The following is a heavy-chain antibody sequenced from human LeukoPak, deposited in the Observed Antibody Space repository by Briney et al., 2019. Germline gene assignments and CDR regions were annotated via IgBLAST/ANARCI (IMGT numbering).Heavy chain of an antibody. Sequence: GESLKISCKGSGYRFTDYWIAWVRQMPGKGLEWKGIIYPGDSDSRYSPSFQGQVTFSADKSISTAYLQWSSLKASDTAMYYCARRSYCYSTSCYGYWFDSWGQGTLVTVSS. D-gene: IGHD2-2*01. V-gene: IGHV5-51*01. CDR2: IYPGDSDS. CDR3: ARRSYCYSTSCYGYWFDS. CDR1: GYRFTDYW. J-gene: IGHJ5*01.